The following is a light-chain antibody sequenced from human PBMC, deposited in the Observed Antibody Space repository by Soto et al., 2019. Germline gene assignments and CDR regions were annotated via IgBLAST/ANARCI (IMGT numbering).Light chain of an antibody. CDR2: ASS. Sequence: DVQLTQSPSSLSASVGDRVTITCRASQTLNNYLNWYQHKPGKAPKFLIFASSSLQTGVPSRFSGSASGTDFTLTIDNLQTEDFATYFCHQAYSFPWTFGQGTKVE. V-gene: IGKV1-39*01. J-gene: IGKJ1*01. CDR3: HQAYSFPWT. CDR1: QTLNNY.